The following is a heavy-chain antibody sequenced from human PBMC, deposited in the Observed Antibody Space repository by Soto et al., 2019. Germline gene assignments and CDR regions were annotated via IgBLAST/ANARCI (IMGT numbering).Heavy chain of an antibody. D-gene: IGHD6-13*01. Sequence: SETLSLTCAVYGGSFSGYYWSWIRQPPGKGLEWIGEINHRGSTNYNPSLKSRVTISVDTSKNQFSLKLSSVTAADTAVYYCARTPSYSSSQNWFDPWGQGTLVTVS. CDR1: GGSFSGYY. CDR3: ARTPSYSSSQNWFDP. CDR2: INHRGST. J-gene: IGHJ5*02. V-gene: IGHV4-34*01.